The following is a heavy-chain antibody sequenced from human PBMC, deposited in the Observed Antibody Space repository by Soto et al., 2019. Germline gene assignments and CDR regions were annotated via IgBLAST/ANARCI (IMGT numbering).Heavy chain of an antibody. CDR2: INPKSRGT. CDR3: ARVTLEAGNWFDP. V-gene: IGHV1-2*02. D-gene: IGHD1-1*01. Sequence: QVQLVQSGAEVKKPGASVKVSCKASGYTFTDYFIHWVRQAPGQGFEWMGWINPKSRGTNYEQKFQGRVTMARDTSNSTAYMELRGLRSDDTAVYYCARVTLEAGNWFDPWGQGTLVTVSS. CDR1: GYTFTDYF. J-gene: IGHJ5*02.